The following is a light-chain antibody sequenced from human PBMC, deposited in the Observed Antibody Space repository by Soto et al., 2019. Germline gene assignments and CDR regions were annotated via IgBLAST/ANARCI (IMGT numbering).Light chain of an antibody. CDR2: DTS. Sequence: EIVLTQSPATLSLSPGDRATLSCRASQSVDRYLALYQEKPGQAPRLLIYDTSDRATGIPDRFSGSGSGTDFTLTLSSLEPEDFAVYYCQQGSNWYTFGQGTKLEIK. CDR3: QQGSNWYT. CDR1: QSVDRY. V-gene: IGKV3-11*01. J-gene: IGKJ2*01.